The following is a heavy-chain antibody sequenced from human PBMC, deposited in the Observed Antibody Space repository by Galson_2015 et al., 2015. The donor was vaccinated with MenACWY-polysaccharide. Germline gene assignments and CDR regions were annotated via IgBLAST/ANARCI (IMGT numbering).Heavy chain of an antibody. V-gene: IGHV2-5*02. D-gene: IGHD3-10*01. Sequence: PALVKPTQPLTLTCTFSGFSLNTRGVGVGWIHQPPGKALEWLALIYWDNDKRYSPSLKTRLTITKDTSKNQVFLAMTNVDPVDTATYYCAHGQYYYATSSFSYYFDVWGPGTLVTVSS. CDR3: AHGQYYYATSSFSYYFDV. CDR1: GFSLNTRGVG. CDR2: IYWDNDK. J-gene: IGHJ4*02.